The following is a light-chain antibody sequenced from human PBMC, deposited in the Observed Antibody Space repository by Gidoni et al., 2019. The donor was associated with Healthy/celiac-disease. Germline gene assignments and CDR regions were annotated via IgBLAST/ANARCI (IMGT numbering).Light chain of an antibody. CDR2: AAS. CDR1: QSISSY. Sequence: DIQMTQFPSSPSASVGDRVTITCRASQSISSYLNWYQQKPGKAPKPLIYAASSLQSGVPSKFSGSGSGTDFTLTISSLQPEDFATYYCQQSYSTPYTFGQGTRLEIK. CDR3: QQSYSTPYT. V-gene: IGKV1-39*01. J-gene: IGKJ2*01.